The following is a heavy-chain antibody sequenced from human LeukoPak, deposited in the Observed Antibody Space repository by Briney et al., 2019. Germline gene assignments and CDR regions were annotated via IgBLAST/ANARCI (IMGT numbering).Heavy chain of an antibody. J-gene: IGHJ4*02. CDR1: EYTFSVYH. CDR2: INPNSGGT. CDR3: ARDVSGGLFDY. V-gene: IGHV1-2*02. D-gene: IGHD3-16*01. Sequence: ASVKVSCKASEYTFSVYHIHWVRQAPGQGLEWMGWINPNSGGTNYAQKFQGRVTMTRDTSISTAYMELSRLRSDDTAVYYCARDVSGGLFDYWGQGTLVTVSS.